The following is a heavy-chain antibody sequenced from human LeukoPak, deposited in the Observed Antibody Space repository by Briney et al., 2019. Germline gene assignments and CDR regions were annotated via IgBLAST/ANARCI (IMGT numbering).Heavy chain of an antibody. V-gene: IGHV3-23*01. CDR3: AKLVPSDDFWSGYLGWFDP. J-gene: IGHJ5*02. CDR1: GFTFSSYA. CDR2: ISGSGGST. Sequence: GGSLRLSCAASGFTFSSYAMSWVRQAPGKGLEWVSAISGSGGSTYYADSVKGRFTISRDNSKNTLYLQMNSLRAEDTAVYYCAKLVPSDDFWSGYLGWFDPWGQGTLVTVSS. D-gene: IGHD3-3*01.